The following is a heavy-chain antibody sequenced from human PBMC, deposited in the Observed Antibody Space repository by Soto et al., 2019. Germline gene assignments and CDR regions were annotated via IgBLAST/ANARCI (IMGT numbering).Heavy chain of an antibody. Sequence: PSETLSLTCAVSGGSISSGGYSWSWIRQPPGKGLEWIGYIYHSGSTYYNPSLKSRVTISVDRSKNQFSLKLSSVTAADTAVYYCARDRRITMVRGVIAHYGMDVWGQGTTVTVPS. CDR1: GGSISSGGYS. J-gene: IGHJ6*02. D-gene: IGHD3-10*01. CDR3: ARDRRITMVRGVIAHYGMDV. CDR2: IYHSGST. V-gene: IGHV4-30-2*01.